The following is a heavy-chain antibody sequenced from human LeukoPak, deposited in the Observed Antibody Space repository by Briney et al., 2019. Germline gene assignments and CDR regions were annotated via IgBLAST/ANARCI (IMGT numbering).Heavy chain of an antibody. J-gene: IGHJ4*02. Sequence: SETLSLTCTVSGGSISSSSYYWGWIRQPPGKGLEWIGSIYYSGSTYYNPSLKSRVTISADTSKNQFSLKLSSVTAADTAVYYCARYIRGGSNYWGQGTLVTVSS. CDR3: ARYIRGGSNY. D-gene: IGHD1-14*01. CDR1: GGSISSSSYY. CDR2: IYYSGST. V-gene: IGHV4-39*07.